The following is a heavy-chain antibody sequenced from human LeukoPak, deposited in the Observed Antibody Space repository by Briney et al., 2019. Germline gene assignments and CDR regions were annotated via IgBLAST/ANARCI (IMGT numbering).Heavy chain of an antibody. CDR3: ARDNSLGERGVIIGY. V-gene: IGHV3-23*01. D-gene: IGHD3-10*01. CDR2: ISGSSDST. Sequence: GGSLRLSCADSGFTFSSYGMSWVRQAPGKGLEWVSAISGSSDSTKYADSVKGRFTISRDNSKNTLFLQMNSLRAEDTAVYYCARDNSLGERGVIIGYWGQGTLVTVSS. J-gene: IGHJ4*02. CDR1: GFTFSSYG.